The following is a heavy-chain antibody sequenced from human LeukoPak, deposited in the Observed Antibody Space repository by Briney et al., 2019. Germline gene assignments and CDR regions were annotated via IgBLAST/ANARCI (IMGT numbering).Heavy chain of an antibody. D-gene: IGHD2-21*01. CDR1: GYTFTSYG. J-gene: IGHJ6*03. CDR2: ISAYNGNT. V-gene: IGHV1-18*01. CDR3: ARVRCGGDCFLYYYYYMDV. Sequence: ASVKVSCKASGYTFTSYGISWVRQAPGQGLEGMGWISAYNGNTKYAQKLQGRVTMTTDTSTSTAYMELRSLRSDDTAVYYCARVRCGGDCFLYYYYYMDVWGKGTTVTVSS.